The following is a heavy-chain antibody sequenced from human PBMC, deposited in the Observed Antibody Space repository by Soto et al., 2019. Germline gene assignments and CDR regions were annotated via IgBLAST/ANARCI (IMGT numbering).Heavy chain of an antibody. V-gene: IGHV4-34*01. J-gene: IGHJ5*02. CDR3: ARGTMVRGVDNWFDP. Sequence: QVQLQQWGAGLLKPSETLSLTCAVYGGSFSGYYWSWIRQPPGKGLEWIGESNHSGSTNYNPSLKSRGTISVDTSKNQFYLKLSSVTAADTAVYYCARGTMVRGVDNWFDPWGQGTLVTVSS. CDR2: SNHSGST. D-gene: IGHD3-10*01. CDR1: GGSFSGYY.